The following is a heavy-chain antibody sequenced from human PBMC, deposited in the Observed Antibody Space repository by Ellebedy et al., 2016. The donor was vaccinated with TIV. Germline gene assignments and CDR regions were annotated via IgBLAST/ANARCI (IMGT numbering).Heavy chain of an antibody. CDR1: GDSVSGNSVA. V-gene: IGHV6-1*01. CDR3: ARDFTTIRGAMNPFDH. CDR2: TYYRSKWFT. D-gene: IGHD3-10*01. Sequence: SQTLSLTCXISGDSVSGNSVAWSWIRQSPSGGLQWLGRTYYRSKWFTYYAESVKSRITINQDTSKNQFSLQLNSVTPEDTAVYYCARDFTTIRGAMNPFDHWGQGILVTVSS. J-gene: IGHJ5*02.